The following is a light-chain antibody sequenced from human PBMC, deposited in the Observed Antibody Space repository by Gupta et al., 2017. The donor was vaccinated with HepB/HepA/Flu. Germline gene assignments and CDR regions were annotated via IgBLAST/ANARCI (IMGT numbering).Light chain of an antibody. Sequence: DIQMTQSPSSLSASVGDRVTITCRASRTIRTNLNWYQQKPGKAPKLLIYAASTLQSGVPSRFSGSGYGTDFTLSITSRQPEDFAPYYCQQTDSYPPITFGGGT. J-gene: IGKJ4*01. CDR3: QQTDSYPPIT. CDR2: AAS. CDR1: RTIRTN. V-gene: IGKV1-39*01.